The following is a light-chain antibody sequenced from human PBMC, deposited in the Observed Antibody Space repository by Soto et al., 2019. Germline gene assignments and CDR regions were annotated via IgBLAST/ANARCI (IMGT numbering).Light chain of an antibody. V-gene: IGLV3-1*01. CDR3: QAWDSSTVV. CDR1: KLGDKY. J-gene: IGLJ2*01. Sequence: SYELTQPPSESVSPGQRASINCSGDKLGDKYACWYQQKPGQSPVLVIYQDSKRPSGIPERFSGSNSGNTATLTISGTQAMDEADYYCQAWDSSTVVFGGGTKLTVL. CDR2: QDS.